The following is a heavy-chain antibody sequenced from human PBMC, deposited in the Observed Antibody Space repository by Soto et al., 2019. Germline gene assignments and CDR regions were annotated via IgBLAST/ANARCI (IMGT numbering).Heavy chain of an antibody. D-gene: IGHD3-22*01. CDR2: IKQDGSEK. V-gene: IGHV3-7*01. CDR1: GFTFSSYW. Sequence: EVQLVESGGGLVQPGGSLRLSCAASGFTFSSYWMSWVRQAPGKGLEWVANIKQDGSEKYYVDSVKGRFTISRDNAKNSLYLQMNSLRAEDMAVYYCARARADYYDSSGYPHGYWGQGTLVTVSS. CDR3: ARARADYYDSSGYPHGY. J-gene: IGHJ4*02.